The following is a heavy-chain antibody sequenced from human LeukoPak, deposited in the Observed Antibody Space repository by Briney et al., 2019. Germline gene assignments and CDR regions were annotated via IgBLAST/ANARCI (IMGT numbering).Heavy chain of an antibody. Sequence: SETLSLTCTVSGGSIGSSSYYWGWIRQPPGKGLEWIGSIYYSGSTYYNPSLKSRVTISVDTSKNQFSLKLTSVTAADTAMYYCARWFRGYRDAFDIWGQGTLVTVSS. D-gene: IGHD5-18*01. V-gene: IGHV4-39*01. CDR3: ARWFRGYRDAFDI. CDR2: IYYSGST. CDR1: GGSIGSSSYY. J-gene: IGHJ3*02.